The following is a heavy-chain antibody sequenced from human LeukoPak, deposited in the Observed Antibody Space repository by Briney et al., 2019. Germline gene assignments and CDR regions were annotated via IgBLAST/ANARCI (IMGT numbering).Heavy chain of an antibody. J-gene: IGHJ4*02. V-gene: IGHV3-30*18. CDR1: GFTFSSYG. D-gene: IGHD2-2*01. Sequence: GGSLRLSCAASGFTFSSYGMHWVRQAPDKGLEWVAVISYDGSNKYYADSVKGRFTISRDNSKNTLYLQMNSLRAEDTAVYYCAKERYCSSTSCRPDYWGQGTLVTVSS. CDR2: ISYDGSNK. CDR3: AKERYCSSTSCRPDY.